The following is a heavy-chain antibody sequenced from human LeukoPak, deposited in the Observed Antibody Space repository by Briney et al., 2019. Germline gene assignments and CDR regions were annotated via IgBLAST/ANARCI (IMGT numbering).Heavy chain of an antibody. Sequence: KPSQALSLTCTVSGGSISSGDYYWSWIRQPPGKSLEWIGFIYYSGSTYYNPSLKSRVTISVDTSKNQFSLKLSSVTAADTAVYYCARVGAGWGYFVLWGRGTLVTVSS. D-gene: IGHD1-26*01. J-gene: IGHJ2*01. CDR3: ARVGAGWGYFVL. CDR2: IYYSGST. CDR1: GGSISSGDYY. V-gene: IGHV4-30-4*08.